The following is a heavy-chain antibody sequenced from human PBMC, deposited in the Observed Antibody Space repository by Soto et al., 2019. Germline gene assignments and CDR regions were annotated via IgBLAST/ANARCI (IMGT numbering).Heavy chain of an antibody. V-gene: IGHV3-33*01. CDR2: IWYDGSNK. Sequence: GGSLRLSCAASGFTFSSYGMHWVRQAPGKGLEWVAVIWYDGSNKYYAESVKGRFTISRDNSKNTLYLQMNSLRAEDTAVYYCARPFWSGYYLFDYWGQGTLVTVSS. D-gene: IGHD3-3*01. J-gene: IGHJ4*02. CDR3: ARPFWSGYYLFDY. CDR1: GFTFSSYG.